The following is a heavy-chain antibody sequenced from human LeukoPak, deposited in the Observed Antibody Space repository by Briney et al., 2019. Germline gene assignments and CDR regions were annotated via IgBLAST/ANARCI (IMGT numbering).Heavy chain of an antibody. D-gene: IGHD3-22*01. CDR2: INHSGST. CDR1: GYSISSGYY. Sequence: PSETLSLTCTVSGYSISSGYYWSWIRQPPGKGLEWIGEINHSGSTNYNPSLKSRVTISVDTSKNQFSLKLSSVTAADTAVYYCARGRRATHYYDSSGYYYSHYYFDYWGQGTLVTVSS. J-gene: IGHJ4*02. V-gene: IGHV4-38-2*02. CDR3: ARGRRATHYYDSSGYYYSHYYFDY.